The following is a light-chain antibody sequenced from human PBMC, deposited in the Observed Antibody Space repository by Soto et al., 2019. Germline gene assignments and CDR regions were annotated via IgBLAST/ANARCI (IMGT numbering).Light chain of an antibody. CDR2: EDN. J-gene: IGLJ2*01. CDR3: QSYDSSNQNVV. CDR1: SGSIASNY. Sequence: NFMLTQPHSVSESPGKTVIISCTRSSGSIASNYVQWYQQRPGSAPTTVIYEDNQRPSGVPDRFSGSIDSSSNSASLTISGLKTEDEADYYCQSYDSSNQNVVFGGGTQLTVL. V-gene: IGLV6-57*04.